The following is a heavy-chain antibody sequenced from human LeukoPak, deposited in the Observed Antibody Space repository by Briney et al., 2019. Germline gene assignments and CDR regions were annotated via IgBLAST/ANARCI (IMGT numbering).Heavy chain of an antibody. D-gene: IGHD3-10*01. Sequence: SETLSLTCAVPGGSISSSSYYWGWIRQPPGKGLEWIGSIYYSGSTYYNPSLKSRVTISVDTSKNQFSLKLSSVTAADTAVYYCARRLVRGVIMWYNWFDPWGQGTLVTVSS. CDR3: ARRLVRGVIMWYNWFDP. CDR1: GGSISSSSYY. J-gene: IGHJ5*02. V-gene: IGHV4-39*07. CDR2: IYYSGST.